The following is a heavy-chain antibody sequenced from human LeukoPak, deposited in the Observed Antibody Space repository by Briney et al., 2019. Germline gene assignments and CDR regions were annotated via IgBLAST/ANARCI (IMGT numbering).Heavy chain of an antibody. D-gene: IGHD5-18*01. J-gene: IGHJ4*02. CDR3: AREQLWLLTDY. CDR1: GFTFSSYS. CDR2: ISSSSSYI. Sequence: GGSLRLSCAASGFTFSSYSMNWVRQAPGKGLGWVSSISSSSSYIYYADSVKGRFTISRDNAKNSLYLQMNSLRAEDTAVYYCAREQLWLLTDYWGQGTLVTVSS. V-gene: IGHV3-21*01.